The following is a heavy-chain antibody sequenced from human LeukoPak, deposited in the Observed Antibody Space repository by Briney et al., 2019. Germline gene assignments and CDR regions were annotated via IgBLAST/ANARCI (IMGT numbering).Heavy chain of an antibody. CDR1: GGSISSGGYY. CDR3: ARDGGLLDY. D-gene: IGHD1-26*01. CDR2: IYHSGST. J-gene: IGHJ4*02. Sequence: SETLSLTYTVSGGSISSGGYYWSWIRQPPGKGLEWIGYIYHSGSTYYNPSLKSRVTISVDRSKNQFSLKLSSVTAADTAVYYCARDGGLLDYWGQGTLVTVSS. V-gene: IGHV4-30-2*01.